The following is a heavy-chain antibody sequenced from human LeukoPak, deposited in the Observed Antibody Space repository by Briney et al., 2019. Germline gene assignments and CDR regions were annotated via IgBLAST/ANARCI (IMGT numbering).Heavy chain of an antibody. CDR3: ARRYCGGGTCYGDY. D-gene: IGHD2-15*01. CDR2: IDPSDSYT. Sequence: GASLQISCKGSGYIFTSYWISWVRQLPGKGLEWMGRIDPSDSYTNYSPSFQGHVTISADKSVSTAYLQWSSLKASDTAMYYCARRYCGGGTCYGDYWGQGTLVTVSS. J-gene: IGHJ4*02. V-gene: IGHV5-10-1*01. CDR1: GYIFTSYW.